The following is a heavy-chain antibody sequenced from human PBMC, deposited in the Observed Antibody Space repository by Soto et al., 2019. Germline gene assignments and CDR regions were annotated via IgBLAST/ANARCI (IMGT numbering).Heavy chain of an antibody. V-gene: IGHV3-21*01. D-gene: IGHD6-13*01. J-gene: IGHJ5*02. CDR3: ARDRAAAGTRWFDP. Sequence: PGKSLKISCAASGFTFSSYSMNWVRQAPGKGLEWVSSISSSSSYIYYADSVKGRFTISRDNAKNSLYLQMNSLRAEDTAVYYCARDRAAAGTRWFDPWGQGTLVTVSS. CDR1: GFTFSSYS. CDR2: ISSSSSYI.